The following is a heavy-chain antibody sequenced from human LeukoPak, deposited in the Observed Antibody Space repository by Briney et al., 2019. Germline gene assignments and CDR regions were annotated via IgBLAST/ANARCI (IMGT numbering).Heavy chain of an antibody. CDR3: ARDGAGYDYVWGSYRYTAIDY. V-gene: IGHV3-48*01. CDR2: ISSSSSTI. CDR1: GFTFSSYS. Sequence: GGSLRLSCAASGFTFSSYSMNWDRQAPGKGLEWVSYISSSSSTIYYADSVKGRFTISRDNAKNSLYLQMNSLRAEDTAVYYCARDGAGYDYVWGSYRYTAIDYWGQGTLVTVSS. J-gene: IGHJ4*02. D-gene: IGHD3-16*02.